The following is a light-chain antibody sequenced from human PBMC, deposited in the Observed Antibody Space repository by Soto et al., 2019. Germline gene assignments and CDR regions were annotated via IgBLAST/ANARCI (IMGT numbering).Light chain of an antibody. J-gene: IGLJ1*01. CDR1: SSDVGSYNL. CDR2: EGS. Sequence: QSVLTQPASVSGSPLQSITISCTGTSSDVGSYNLVSWYQQHPGKAPKLMIYEGSKRPSGVSNRFSGSKSGNTASLTISGLQAEDEADYYCCSYAGSSTPYVFGTGTKVTVL. V-gene: IGLV2-23*01. CDR3: CSYAGSSTPYV.